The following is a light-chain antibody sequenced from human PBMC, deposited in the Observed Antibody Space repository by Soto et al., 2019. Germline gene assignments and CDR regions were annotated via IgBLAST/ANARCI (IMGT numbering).Light chain of an antibody. J-gene: IGLJ1*01. CDR2: DVT. CDR1: SSDIGGYNY. Sequence: QSALTQSASVSGSPGQSITISCTGTSSDIGGYNYVSWYQQHPGKAPKLMIYDVTNRPSGVSNRFSGSKSGNTASLTISGIQAADEAIYYCSSYTNSVTRVFGTGTKLTVL. CDR3: SSYTNSVTRV. V-gene: IGLV2-14*03.